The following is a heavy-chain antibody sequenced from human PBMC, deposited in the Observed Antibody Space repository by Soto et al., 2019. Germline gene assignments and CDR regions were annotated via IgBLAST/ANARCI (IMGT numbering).Heavy chain of an antibody. CDR3: ARLAYSNFLGGLDP. J-gene: IGHJ5*02. CDR2: VWNDGINK. CDR1: GFIFSAYG. Sequence: QGQLVESGGGVVQPGGSLRLSCAASGFIFSAYGIHWVRQAPGKGLEWVAIVWNDGINKYYADSVKGRFTISRDNFKNTVDLQMNSLRVGDTAVDYCARLAYSNFLGGLDPWGQGTLVTASS. D-gene: IGHD1-26*01. V-gene: IGHV3-33*01.